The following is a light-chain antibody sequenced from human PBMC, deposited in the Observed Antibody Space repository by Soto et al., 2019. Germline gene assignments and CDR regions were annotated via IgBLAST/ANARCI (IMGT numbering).Light chain of an antibody. CDR1: ESISKS. Sequence: DIQMTQSPSTLSASVGDRVTITCRASESISKSLVWYQQKPGKAPNLLIYEASSVESGVPSRFSGSGSGTEFTLTISSLQPDDFATYYCQQYKTYSWTFGQGTKVEI. J-gene: IGKJ1*01. CDR3: QQYKTYSWT. CDR2: EAS. V-gene: IGKV1-5*03.